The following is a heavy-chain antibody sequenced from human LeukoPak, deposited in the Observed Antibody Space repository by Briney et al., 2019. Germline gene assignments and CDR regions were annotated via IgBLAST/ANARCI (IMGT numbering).Heavy chain of an antibody. Sequence: SETLSLTCTVSGGSISSSSYYWGWIRQPPGTGLEWIGSIYYSGSTYYNPSLKSRVTISVDTSKNQFSLKLSSVTAADTAVYYCARDKLDQWYSSGWYYYYYYMDVWGKGTTVTVSS. CDR3: ARDKLDQWYSSGWYYYYYYMDV. V-gene: IGHV4-39*02. J-gene: IGHJ6*03. CDR2: IYYSGST. D-gene: IGHD6-19*01. CDR1: GGSISSSSYY.